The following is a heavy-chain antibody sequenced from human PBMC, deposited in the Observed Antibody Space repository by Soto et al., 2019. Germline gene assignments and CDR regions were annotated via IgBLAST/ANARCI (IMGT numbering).Heavy chain of an antibody. CDR1: GYTFTSYG. CDR2: ISAYNGNT. D-gene: IGHD2-15*01. J-gene: IGHJ4*02. CDR3: ARDWVPYCSGGSCRPFFDY. Sequence: QVQLVQSGAEVKKPGASVKVSCKASGYTFTSYGISWVRQAPGQGLEWMGWISAYNGNTNYAQKLQGRVTMTTDTSTSTAYMELRGLRSDDTAVYYCARDWVPYCSGGSCRPFFDYWGQGTLVTVSS. V-gene: IGHV1-18*01.